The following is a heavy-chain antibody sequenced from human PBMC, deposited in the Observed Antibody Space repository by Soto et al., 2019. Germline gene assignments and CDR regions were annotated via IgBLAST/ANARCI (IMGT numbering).Heavy chain of an antibody. CDR2: ISAYNGNT. D-gene: IGHD3-3*01. Sequence: ASVKVSCKASGYTFTSYGISWVRQAPGQGLEWMGWISAYNGNTNYAQKLQGRVTMTRDTSTSTAYMELSSLRSDDTAVYYWARGPYYDFWIGYYRGGYYYYYYMDAWGKGTTVTVSS. J-gene: IGHJ6*03. CDR1: GYTFTSYG. CDR3: ARGPYYDFWIGYYRGGYYYYYYMDA. V-gene: IGHV1-18*01.